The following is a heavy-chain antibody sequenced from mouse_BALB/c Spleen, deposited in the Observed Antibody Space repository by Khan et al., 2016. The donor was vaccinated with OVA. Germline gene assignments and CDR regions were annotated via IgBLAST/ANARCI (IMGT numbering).Heavy chain of an antibody. CDR1: GFSLTSYA. Sequence: QVQLQQSGPGLVAPSQSLSITCTVTGFSLTSYAIHWIRQPPGKGLEWLGVIWAGGSTNYNSALMSRLSISKDNSKSQVFLKMNSLQTHDTAIYCCARNREPDYFDYWGQGTTLTVAS. J-gene: IGHJ2*01. CDR2: IWAGGST. CDR3: ARNREPDYFDY. V-gene: IGHV2-9*02.